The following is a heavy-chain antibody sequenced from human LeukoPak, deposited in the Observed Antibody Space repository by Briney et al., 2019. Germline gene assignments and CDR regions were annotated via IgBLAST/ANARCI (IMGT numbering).Heavy chain of an antibody. D-gene: IGHD4-17*01. V-gene: IGHV4-39*01. CDR2: MFHSGTS. CDR3: ARHILKSFRRLPNWFDP. J-gene: IGHJ5*02. Sequence: PSETLSLTCTVSGGSISSYYWGWIRQPPGKGPEWIGSMFHSGTSYYNPSLKSRVTISVDTSKNQVSLNLTSVTEADTAVYYCARHILKSFRRLPNWFDPWGQGALVTVSS. CDR1: GGSISSYY.